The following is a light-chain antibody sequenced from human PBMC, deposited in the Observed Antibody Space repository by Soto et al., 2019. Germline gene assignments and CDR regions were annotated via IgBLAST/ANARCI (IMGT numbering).Light chain of an antibody. Sequence: VVLTQSPGTLSLSPGERATLYCRASQTVSSKLAWYQHKPGQAPRLLIYDTSNRATGIPARFSGSGSGTDFTLTISSLEPEDFAVYYCHQRKSWPRTFGQGTRWIS. CDR1: QTVSSK. CDR2: DTS. V-gene: IGKV3-11*01. CDR3: HQRKSWPRT. J-gene: IGKJ1*01.